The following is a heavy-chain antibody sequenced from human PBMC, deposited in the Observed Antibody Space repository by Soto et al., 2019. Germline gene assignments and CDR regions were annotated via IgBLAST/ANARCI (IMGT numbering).Heavy chain of an antibody. CDR1: GFTFSSYA. V-gene: IGHV3-23*01. CDR3: AKSSTIAIFGVVTEY. Sequence: EVQLLESGGGLVQPGGSLRLSCAASGFTFSSYAMSWVRQAPGKGLEWVSAISGSGGSTYYADSVKGRLTISRDNSKNTMYLQLNKLRAEDTAVYYCAKSSTIAIFGVVTEYWGQGTLVTVSS. D-gene: IGHD3-3*01. J-gene: IGHJ4*02. CDR2: ISGSGGST.